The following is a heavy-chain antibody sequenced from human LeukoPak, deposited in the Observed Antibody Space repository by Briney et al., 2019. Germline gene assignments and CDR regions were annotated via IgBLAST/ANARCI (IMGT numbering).Heavy chain of an antibody. CDR3: ARGKIGELYWGYYYYGMDV. Sequence: GGSLRLSCAASGFTVSSNYMSWVRQAPGKGLEWVSVIYSGGSTYYADSVKGRFTISRDNSKNTLYLQMNILRAEDTAVYYCARGKIGELYWGYYYYGMDVWGQGTTVTVSS. V-gene: IGHV3-53*01. CDR2: IYSGGST. D-gene: IGHD3-10*01. CDR1: GFTVSSNY. J-gene: IGHJ6*02.